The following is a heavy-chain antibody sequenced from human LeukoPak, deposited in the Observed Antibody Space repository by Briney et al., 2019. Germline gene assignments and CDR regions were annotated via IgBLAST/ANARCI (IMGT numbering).Heavy chain of an antibody. CDR1: GFTFNSYA. Sequence: SGGSLRLSCAASGFTFNSYAMSWVRQAPGKGLEWVSAISGSGGSTYYGDSVKGRFTISRDNSKNTLDLQMNSLRAEDTAVYYCAKDQWEDWGAFDIWGQGTMVAVSS. CDR2: ISGSGGST. V-gene: IGHV3-23*01. CDR3: AKDQWEDWGAFDI. J-gene: IGHJ3*02. D-gene: IGHD3/OR15-3a*01.